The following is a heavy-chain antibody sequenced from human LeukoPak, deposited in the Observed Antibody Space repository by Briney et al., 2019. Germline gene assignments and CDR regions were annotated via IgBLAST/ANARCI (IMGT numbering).Heavy chain of an antibody. J-gene: IGHJ4*02. D-gene: IGHD3-3*01. Sequence: GGSLRLSCAASGFTFSNFGMHWVRQAPGKGLEWVAFTRYDGTNEYYADSVKGRFTISRDNSKNTLNLQMSSLRGEDTAVYYCAKDRTYGVGPPDYWGQGALVTVSS. V-gene: IGHV3-30*02. CDR1: GFTFSNFG. CDR2: TRYDGTNE. CDR3: AKDRTYGVGPPDY.